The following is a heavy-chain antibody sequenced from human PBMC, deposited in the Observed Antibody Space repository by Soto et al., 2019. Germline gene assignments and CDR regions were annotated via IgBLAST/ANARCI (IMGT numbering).Heavy chain of an antibody. D-gene: IGHD2-2*01. CDR3: AKDLGYCSSTSCYYGNYYYYGMDV. J-gene: IGHJ6*02. CDR2: IDTSGTKI. Sequence: GGSLRLSCAASGYTFSDYYMSWIRQAPGKGLEWISYIDTSGTKIYYADSVKGRFTISRDNSKNTLYLQMNSLRAEDTAVYYCAKDLGYCSSTSCYYGNYYYYGMDVWGQGTTVTVSS. CDR1: GYTFSDYY. V-gene: IGHV3-11*04.